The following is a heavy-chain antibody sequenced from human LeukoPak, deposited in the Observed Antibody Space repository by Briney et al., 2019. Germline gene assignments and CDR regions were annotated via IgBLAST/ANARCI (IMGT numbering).Heavy chain of an antibody. CDR2: IYGSGST. V-gene: IGHV4-59*08. D-gene: IGHD6-19*01. CDR3: ARNVGWYSHDS. CDR1: GDSLSSHY. Sequence: SETLSLTCTVSGDSLSSHYWSWIRQPPGKGLEWIGYIYGSGSTHYDPSLRSRVTISEDTSKDQFSLKLTSVTAADTAVYYCARNVGWYSHDSWGQGTLVTVSS. J-gene: IGHJ4*02.